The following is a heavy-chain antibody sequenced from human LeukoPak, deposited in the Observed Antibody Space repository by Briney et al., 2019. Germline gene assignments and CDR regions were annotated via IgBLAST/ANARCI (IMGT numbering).Heavy chain of an antibody. V-gene: IGHV3-66*01. J-gene: IGHJ4*02. CDR1: GFTVSSNY. CDR2: IYSGDST. D-gene: IGHD2-15*01. CDR3: ARVEGGGLPRWY. Sequence: GGALRLSCAASGFTVSSNYVTWVRQAPGKGLEWVSVIYSGDSTYYADSVKGRFTISRDNSRNTFYLHMNNLRAGDTAIYYCARVEGGGLPRWYWGQGILVTASS.